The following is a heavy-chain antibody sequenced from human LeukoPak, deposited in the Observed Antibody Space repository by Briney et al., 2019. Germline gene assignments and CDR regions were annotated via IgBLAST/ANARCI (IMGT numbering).Heavy chain of an antibody. Sequence: ASVKVSCKASGGTISSHAISWVRQAPGQGLEWMGGIIPIFGAAKYAQKFQGRVTITTDESTSTAYTELSSLTTEDTAVYYCARGAGTSPIYYWGQGTLVTVSS. D-gene: IGHD1-7*01. CDR3: ARGAGTSPIYY. J-gene: IGHJ4*02. V-gene: IGHV1-69*05. CDR1: GGTISSHA. CDR2: IIPIFGAA.